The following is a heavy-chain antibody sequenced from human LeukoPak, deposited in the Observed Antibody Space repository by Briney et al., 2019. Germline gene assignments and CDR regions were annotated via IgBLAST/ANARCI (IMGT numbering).Heavy chain of an antibody. CDR3: ARGGSYCDY. J-gene: IGHJ4*02. V-gene: IGHV3-64*01. D-gene: IGHD3-16*01. CDR2: ISGNGDST. Sequence: HPGGSLRLSCAASGFTFSTYGMHWVRQAPGKGLEYVSAISGNGDSTYYVNSVKGRFTISRDNSKNTLYLQMGSLRAEDTAVYYCARGGSYCDYWGQGTLVTASS. CDR1: GFTFSTYG.